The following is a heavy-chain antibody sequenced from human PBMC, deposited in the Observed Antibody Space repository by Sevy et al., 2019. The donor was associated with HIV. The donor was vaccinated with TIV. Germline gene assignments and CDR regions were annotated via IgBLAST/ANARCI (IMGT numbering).Heavy chain of an antibody. Sequence: GGSLRLSCAASGFTFSSYAMSWVRQAPGKGLGWVSAISXSGGSTYYADSVKGRFTISRDNSKNTLYLQMNSLRAEDTAVYYCAKDFTXGTXYXXXSXGXXXLVTVSS. CDR3: AKDFTXGTXYXXXS. CDR2: ISXSGGST. J-gene: IGHJ5*01. D-gene: IGHD1-1*01. V-gene: IGHV3-23*01. CDR1: GFTFSSYA.